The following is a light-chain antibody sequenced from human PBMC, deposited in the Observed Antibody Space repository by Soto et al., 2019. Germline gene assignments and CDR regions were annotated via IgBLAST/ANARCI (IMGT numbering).Light chain of an antibody. Sequence: DIQVTQSPSSLSAFVGDRVTIACQASQDISKYLNWYQQKPGKAPNLLIYEVSNLETGVPSRFSGSGSGTDFNLTISSLQPAYIATYFCQQCDSPPFTFGLGTKLEIK. CDR3: QQCDSPPFT. CDR1: QDISKY. J-gene: IGKJ2*01. V-gene: IGKV1-33*01. CDR2: EVS.